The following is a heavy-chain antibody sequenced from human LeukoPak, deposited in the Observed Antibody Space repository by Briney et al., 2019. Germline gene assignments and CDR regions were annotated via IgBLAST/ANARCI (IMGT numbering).Heavy chain of an antibody. CDR3: AKGGWGIAVNY. CDR1: GFAFSTNA. V-gene: IGHV3-23*01. CDR2: IGGSSGTT. Sequence: GGSLRLSCAASGFAFSTNAMSWVRKAPGKGLEWVSVIGGSSGTTYYADSVKGRFTISRDNSKNTLYLQMNSLRAEDTAVYYCAKGGWGIAVNYWGQGTLVTVSS. J-gene: IGHJ4*02. D-gene: IGHD6-19*01.